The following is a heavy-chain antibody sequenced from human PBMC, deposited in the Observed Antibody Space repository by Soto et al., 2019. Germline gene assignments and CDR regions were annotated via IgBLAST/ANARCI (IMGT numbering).Heavy chain of an antibody. J-gene: IGHJ4*02. CDR3: ARLGSSWYFAFFDY. D-gene: IGHD6-13*01. V-gene: IGHV4-39*01. Sequence: SETLSLTCTVSGGSISSSSYYWGWIRQPPGKGLEWIGSIYYSGSTYYNPSLKSRVTLSVDTSKNQFSLKLSSVTAAYTAVYYCARLGSSWYFAFFDYWGQGTLVTVSS. CDR1: GGSISSSSYY. CDR2: IYYSGST.